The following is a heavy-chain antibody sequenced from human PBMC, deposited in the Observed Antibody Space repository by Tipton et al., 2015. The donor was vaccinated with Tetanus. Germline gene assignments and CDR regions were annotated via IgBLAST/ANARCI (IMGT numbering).Heavy chain of an antibody. CDR1: GFPSTLSFSRYA. CDR2: VSASGNT. Sequence: SLRLSCTASGFPSTLSFSRYAMTWVRQVPGEGLEWVSGVSASGNTNYADSVDGRFTISRDNAKNTMYLQMNSLRAEDTATYYCAKLKSRGDSSAIEHWGQGTLVTVSS. CDR3: AKLKSRGDSSAIEH. J-gene: IGHJ4*02. V-gene: IGHV3-23*01. D-gene: IGHD2-21*02.